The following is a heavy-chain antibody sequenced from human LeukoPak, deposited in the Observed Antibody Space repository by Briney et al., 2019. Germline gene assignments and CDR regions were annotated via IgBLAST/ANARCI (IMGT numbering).Heavy chain of an antibody. Sequence: SETLSLTCAVYGGSFSGYYWSWIRQPPGKGLEWIGEINHSGSTNYNPSLKSRVTISVDTSKNQFSLKLSSVTAEDMAVYYCARTPSSITIFGVEEYYYYGMDVWGQGTTVTVSS. V-gene: IGHV4-34*01. CDR1: GGSFSGYY. D-gene: IGHD3-3*01. CDR2: INHSGST. J-gene: IGHJ6*02. CDR3: ARTPSSITIFGVEEYYYYGMDV.